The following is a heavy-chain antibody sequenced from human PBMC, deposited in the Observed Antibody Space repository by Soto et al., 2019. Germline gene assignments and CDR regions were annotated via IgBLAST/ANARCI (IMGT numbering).Heavy chain of an antibody. J-gene: IGHJ4*02. CDR2: IYHTGST. CDR1: CGSINSDAYS. D-gene: IGHD1-1*01. V-gene: IGHV4-30-2*01. Sequence: PSETLSLTCTVSCGSINSDAYSGTWLRQPPGKGLEWIGYIYHTGSTYYNPSLKSRVTISIDKSKNQFSLKLISVTAADTAVYYCARGGFQLLPDYWGQGALVTVSS. CDR3: ARGGFQLLPDY.